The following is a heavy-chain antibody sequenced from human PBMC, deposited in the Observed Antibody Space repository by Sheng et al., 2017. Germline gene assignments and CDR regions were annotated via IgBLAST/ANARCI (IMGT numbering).Heavy chain of an antibody. CDR2: LSSDSSYV. J-gene: IGHJ2*01. Sequence: EVRLVESGGGLVKPGGSVTLSCAASGFTMRDYSMSWVRQAPGKGLEWVSTLSSDSSYVFYSDSVKGRFTISRDSGKNSLFLEMNSLRAEDTAVYYCARDLRVVGYSEGQWGR. V-gene: IGHV3-21*01. CDR1: GFTMRDYS. D-gene: IGHD5-12*01. CDR3: ARDLRVVGYSEGQ.